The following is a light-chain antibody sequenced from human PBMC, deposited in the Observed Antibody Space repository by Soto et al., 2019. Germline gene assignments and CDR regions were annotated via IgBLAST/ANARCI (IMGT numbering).Light chain of an antibody. CDR3: QQYNNWWT. V-gene: IGKV3-15*01. J-gene: IGKJ1*01. Sequence: EIVMTQSPATLSVSPGERATLSCRASQSVSSNLAWYHQKPGQAPRLLIYGASTRATGIPARFSGSGSGTDFTLTISSLQYEDFAVYYCQQYNNWWTFGQGTKVEIK. CDR1: QSVSSN. CDR2: GAS.